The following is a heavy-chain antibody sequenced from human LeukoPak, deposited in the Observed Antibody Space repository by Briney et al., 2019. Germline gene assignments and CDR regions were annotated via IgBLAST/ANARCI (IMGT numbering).Heavy chain of an antibody. D-gene: IGHD5-24*01. V-gene: IGHV3-11*04. CDR3: ARDRTATITGENHY. Sequence: GGTLRLSCAASGFTFSDYYMSWIRQATGKGLEWVSYISSSGSSIYYADSVKGRFTISRDNAKNSLYLQMNSMRAEDTAVYYCARDRTATITGENHYWAQGTLVTVSS. CDR2: ISSSGSSI. CDR1: GFTFSDYY. J-gene: IGHJ4*02.